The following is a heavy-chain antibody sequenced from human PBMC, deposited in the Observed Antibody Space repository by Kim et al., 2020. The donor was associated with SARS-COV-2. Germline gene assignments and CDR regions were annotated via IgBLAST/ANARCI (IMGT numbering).Heavy chain of an antibody. Sequence: GGSLRLSCAASGFTFSSYAMHWVRQAPGKGLEWVAVISYDGSNKYYADSVKGRFTISRDNSKNTLYLQMNSLRAEDTAVYYCARDGGDTTTGGPHARIYYYYGMDVWGQGTTVTVSS. J-gene: IGHJ6*02. CDR3: ARDGGDTTTGGPHARIYYYYGMDV. V-gene: IGHV3-30-3*01. CDR1: GFTFSSYA. D-gene: IGHD3-16*01. CDR2: ISYDGSNK.